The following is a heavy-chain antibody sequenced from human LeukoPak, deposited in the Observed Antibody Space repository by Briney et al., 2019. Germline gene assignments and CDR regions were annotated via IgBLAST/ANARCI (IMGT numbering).Heavy chain of an antibody. CDR3: ARETKDDFWSGYPFDY. D-gene: IGHD3-3*01. J-gene: IGHJ4*02. V-gene: IGHV1-69*06. CDR2: IIPIFGTA. CDR1: GGTFSSYA. Sequence: ASVKVSCKASGGTFSSYAISWVRQAPGQGLEWMGGIIPIFGTANYAQKFQGRVTITADKSTSTAYMELSSLRSEDTAVYYCARETKDDFWSGYPFDYWGQGTLVTVSS.